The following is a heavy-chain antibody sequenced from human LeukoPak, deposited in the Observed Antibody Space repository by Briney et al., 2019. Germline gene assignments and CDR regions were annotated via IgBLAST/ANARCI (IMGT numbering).Heavy chain of an antibody. CDR3: ARGRDRSKAGDH. CDR1: GGSCDDYY. V-gene: IGHV4-34*01. CDR2: IHPHGIF. Sequence: SETLSLTCDVSGGSCDDYYCSWIRQPPGKGLEWIGEIHPHGIFYYNSSLMSRVTISIDTSKSQFSLRLTSVTAADTAFYYCARGRDRSKAGDHWGQGSLLTVSS. D-gene: IGHD5-24*01. J-gene: IGHJ4*02.